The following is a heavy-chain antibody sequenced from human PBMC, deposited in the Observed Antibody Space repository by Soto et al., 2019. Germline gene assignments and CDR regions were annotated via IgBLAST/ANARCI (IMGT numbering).Heavy chain of an antibody. CDR1: GFTFSSYA. V-gene: IGHV3-23*01. J-gene: IGHJ4*02. CDR3: AKDYARGPHYYFDY. CDR2: ISGSGGST. Sequence: EVQLLESGGGLVQPGGSLRLSCAASGFTFSSYAMSWVRQAPGKGLEWVSAISGSGGSTYYADSVKGRFTISRDNSKNTLYLQMNTLRPEDTAVYYFAKDYARGPHYYFDYWGQGTLFTVSS. D-gene: IGHD3-10*01.